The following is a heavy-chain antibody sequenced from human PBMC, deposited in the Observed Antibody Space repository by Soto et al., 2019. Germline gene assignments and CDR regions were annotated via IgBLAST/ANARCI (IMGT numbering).Heavy chain of an antibody. CDR1: GGSVSRGNYR. Sequence: PSETLSLTCSVSGGSVSRGNYRWSWIRQPPGKGLEWIGQIYYTGATNYNPSLESRVTISVDTSKNHFTLRLISATAADTATYYCAGQENHLARYGGDLDYWGQGTLVTVSS. CDR3: AGQENHLARYGGDLDY. CDR2: IYYTGAT. V-gene: IGHV4-61*03. J-gene: IGHJ4*02. D-gene: IGHD3-16*01.